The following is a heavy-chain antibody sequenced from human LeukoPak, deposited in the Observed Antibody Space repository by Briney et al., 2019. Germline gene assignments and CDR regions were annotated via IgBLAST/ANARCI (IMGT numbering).Heavy chain of an antibody. CDR2: IYHSGST. J-gene: IGHJ5*02. Sequence: SGTLSLTCAVSGGSISSSNWWSWVRQPPGKGLEWIGEIYHSGSTNYNPSLKSRVTISVDKSKNQFSLKLSSVTAADTAVYYRARAGPTTYYDFWSSWGQGTLVTVSS. D-gene: IGHD3-3*01. CDR3: ARAGPTTYYDFWSS. V-gene: IGHV4-4*02. CDR1: GGSISSSNW.